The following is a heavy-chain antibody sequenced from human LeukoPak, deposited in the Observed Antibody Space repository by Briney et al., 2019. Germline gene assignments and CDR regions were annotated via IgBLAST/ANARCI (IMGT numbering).Heavy chain of an antibody. CDR2: ISAYNGNT. J-gene: IGHJ4*02. CDR3: ARGPLWFGEFYFDY. V-gene: IGHV1-18*01. D-gene: IGHD3-10*01. CDR1: GYTFTTYG. Sequence: ASVKVSCKASGYTFTTYGISWVRQAPGQGLEWMGWISAYNGNTNYAQKLQGRVTMTTDTSTSTAYMDLRSLRSDDTAMYYCARGPLWFGEFYFDYWGQGTLVSVSS.